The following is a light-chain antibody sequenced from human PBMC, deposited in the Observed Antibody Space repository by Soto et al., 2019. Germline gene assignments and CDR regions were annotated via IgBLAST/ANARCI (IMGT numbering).Light chain of an antibody. CDR2: GAS. Sequence: EIVMTQSPATVSMSPGERATLSCRASQSVSNNLAWYQKKPGQAPRLLIYGASTRATGIPARFSGSGSGTEFTLTISSLQSEDFAFYYCQQYYNWWTFGQGTRVDIK. V-gene: IGKV3-15*01. J-gene: IGKJ1*01. CDR1: QSVSNN. CDR3: QQYYNWWT.